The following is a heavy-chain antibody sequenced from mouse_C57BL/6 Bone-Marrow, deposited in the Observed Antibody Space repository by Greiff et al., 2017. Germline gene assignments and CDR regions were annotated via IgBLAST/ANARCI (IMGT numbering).Heavy chain of an antibody. V-gene: IGHV1-62-2*01. CDR3: ARHPLITTVVATGYFDV. J-gene: IGHJ1*03. CDR2: FYPGSGSI. Sequence: VKLVESGAELVKPGASVKLSCKASGYTFTEYTIHWVKQRSGQGLEWIGWFYPGSGSIKYNEKFKDKATLTADKSSSTVYMELSRLTSEDSAVYFCARHPLITTVVATGYFDVWGTGTTVTVSS. D-gene: IGHD1-1*01. CDR1: GYTFTEYT.